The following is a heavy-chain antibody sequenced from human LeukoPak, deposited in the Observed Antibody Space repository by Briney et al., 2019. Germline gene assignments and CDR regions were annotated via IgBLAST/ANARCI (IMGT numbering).Heavy chain of an antibody. Sequence: SQTLSLTCAVSGGSISSGGYSWSWIRQPPGKGLEWIGYIHHSGSTYYNPSLKSRVTISVDRSKNQFSLKLSSVTAADTAVYYCARDNGYGLDYWGQGTLVTVSS. D-gene: IGHD3-10*01. CDR3: ARDNGYGLDY. V-gene: IGHV4-30-2*01. J-gene: IGHJ4*02. CDR2: IHHSGST. CDR1: GGSISSGGYS.